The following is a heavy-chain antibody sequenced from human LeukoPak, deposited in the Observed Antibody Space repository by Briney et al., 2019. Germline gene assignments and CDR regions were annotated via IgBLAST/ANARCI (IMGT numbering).Heavy chain of an antibody. CDR3: AKGQGSEIYKYYFDY. CDR2: ISGSSSHI. V-gene: IGHV3-21*04. CDR1: GFTFSSYS. D-gene: IGHD3-10*01. J-gene: IGHJ4*02. Sequence: GGSLRLSCAASGFTFSSYSMKWVRQAPGKGLEWVSSISGSSSHIYYADSVKGRFTISRDNSKNTLYLQMNSLRAEDTAVYYCAKGQGSEIYKYYFDYWGQGALVTVSS.